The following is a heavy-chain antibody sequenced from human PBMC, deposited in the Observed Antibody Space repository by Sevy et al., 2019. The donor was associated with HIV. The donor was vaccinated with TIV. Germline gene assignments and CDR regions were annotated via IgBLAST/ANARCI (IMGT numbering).Heavy chain of an antibody. CDR3: TTDFVGATIYYYYGMDV. J-gene: IGHJ6*02. CDR2: IKSKTDGGTT. D-gene: IGHD1-26*01. CDR1: GFTFSNAL. V-gene: IGHV3-15*01. Sequence: GGSLRLSCAASGFTFSNALMSWVRQAPGKGLEWVGRIKSKTDGGTTDYAAPVKGRFTISRDDSKNTLYLQMNSLKTEDTAVYYCTTDFVGATIYYYYGMDVWGQGTTVTVSS.